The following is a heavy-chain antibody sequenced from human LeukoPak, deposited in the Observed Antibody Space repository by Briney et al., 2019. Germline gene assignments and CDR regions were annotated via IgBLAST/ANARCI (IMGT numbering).Heavy chain of an antibody. D-gene: IGHD2-8*01. V-gene: IGHV4-59*01. CDR1: GGSISSYY. J-gene: IGHJ4*02. CDR3: ARGYCTNGVCSINFDY. CDR2: IYYSGST. Sequence: SETLSLTRTVPGGSISSYYWSWIRQPPGKGLEWIGYIYYSGSTNYNPSLKSRVTISVDTSKNQFSLKLSSVTAADTAVYYCARGYCTNGVCSINFDYWGQGTLVTVSS.